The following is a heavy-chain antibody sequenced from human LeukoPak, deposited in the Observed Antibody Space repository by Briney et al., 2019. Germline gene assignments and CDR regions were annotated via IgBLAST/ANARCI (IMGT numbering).Heavy chain of an antibody. CDR1: GYTFTSYD. CDR3: ARDQTAEMASLGAKDY. CDR2: INPSGGST. D-gene: IGHD5-24*01. J-gene: IGHJ4*02. Sequence: ASVKVSCKASGYTFTSYDINWVRQAPGQGLEWMGIINPSGGSTSYAQKFQGRVTMTRDTSTSTVYMELSSLRSEDTAVYYCARDQTAEMASLGAKDYWGQGTLVTVSS. V-gene: IGHV1-46*01.